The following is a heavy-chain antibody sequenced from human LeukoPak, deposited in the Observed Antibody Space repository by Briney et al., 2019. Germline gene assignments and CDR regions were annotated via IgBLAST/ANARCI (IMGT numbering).Heavy chain of an antibody. Sequence: ASVTVSCKASGYTFSGHYLHWVRQAPGQGLEWMGWMNPNSGNAGYAQKFQGRVTMTRNTSISTAYMELSSLRSEDTAVYYCARGHFDYWGQGTLVTVSS. V-gene: IGHV1-8*02. CDR1: GYTFSGHY. J-gene: IGHJ4*02. CDR2: MNPNSGNA. CDR3: ARGHFDY.